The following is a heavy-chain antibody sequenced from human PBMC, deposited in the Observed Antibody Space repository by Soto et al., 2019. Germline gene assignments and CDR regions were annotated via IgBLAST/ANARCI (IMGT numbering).Heavy chain of an antibody. CDR1: GFTFSSYG. D-gene: IGHD3-10*01. Sequence: GGSLRLSCAASGFTFSSYGMSWVRQAPGKGLEWVSVLSGSGVSTYYADSLKGRFTISRDNSKNTLYLQMNSLRAEGTAVYYCAKTQGGSYSYFDYWGQGTLVTVSS. CDR2: LSGSGVST. CDR3: AKTQGGSYSYFDY. V-gene: IGHV3-23*01. J-gene: IGHJ4*02.